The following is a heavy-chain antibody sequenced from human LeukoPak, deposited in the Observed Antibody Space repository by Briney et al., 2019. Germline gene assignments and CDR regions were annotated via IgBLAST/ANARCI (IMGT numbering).Heavy chain of an antibody. V-gene: IGHV3-48*04. Sequence: GGSLRLSCAASRFTFSNYNMNWVRQAPGKGLEWVSYISSGSSTIYYADSVKGRFTISRDNAKNSPYLQMNSLRVEDAAVYYCAREGSGSYFFDYWGQGTLVTVSS. CDR3: AREGSGSYFFDY. CDR2: ISSGSSTI. J-gene: IGHJ4*02. CDR1: RFTFSNYN. D-gene: IGHD1-26*01.